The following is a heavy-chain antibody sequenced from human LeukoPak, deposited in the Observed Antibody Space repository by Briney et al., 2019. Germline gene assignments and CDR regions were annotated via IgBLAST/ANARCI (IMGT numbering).Heavy chain of an antibody. CDR1: GFTFSSFA. J-gene: IGHJ6*03. CDR3: AKRGGLPPLDYYYYYMDV. V-gene: IGHV3-23*01. D-gene: IGHD2-21*02. CDR2: ISGSGGST. Sequence: GGSLRLSCAVSGFTFSSFAMSWVRQAPGKWLEWVSAISGSGGSTYYADSVKGRFTISRDNSKNTLYLQMNSLRAEDTAVYYCAKRGGLPPLDYYYYYMDVWGKGTTVTVSS.